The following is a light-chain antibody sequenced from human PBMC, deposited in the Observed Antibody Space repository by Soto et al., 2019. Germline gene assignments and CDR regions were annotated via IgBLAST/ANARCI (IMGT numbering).Light chain of an antibody. CDR1: QSVSSN. CDR2: GAS. J-gene: IGKJ5*01. Sequence: ETVMTQSPATLSVSPGERAALSCRASQSVSSNLAWYQQKPGQAPRLLIYGASSRATGIPDRFSGSGSGTDFTLTISRLEPEDFAVYYCQQYGSSHTFGQGTRLEI. V-gene: IGKV3-20*01. CDR3: QQYGSSHT.